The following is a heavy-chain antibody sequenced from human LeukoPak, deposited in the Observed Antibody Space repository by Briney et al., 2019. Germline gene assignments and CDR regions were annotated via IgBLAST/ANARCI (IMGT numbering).Heavy chain of an antibody. J-gene: IGHJ4*02. D-gene: IGHD2-2*01. V-gene: IGHV3-38-3*01. CDR1: GFTVSSNE. CDR3: ARDRGVRYCSSTSCSFFDY. Sequence: GGSLRLSCAASGFTVSSNEMSWVRQAPGKGLEWVSSISGGSTYYADSRKGRFTISRDNSKNTLHLQMNSLRAEDTAVYYCARDRGVRYCSSTSCSFFDYWGQGTLVTVSS. CDR2: ISGGST.